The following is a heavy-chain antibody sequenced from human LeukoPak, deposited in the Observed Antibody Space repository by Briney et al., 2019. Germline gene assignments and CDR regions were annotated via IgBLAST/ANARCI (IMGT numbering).Heavy chain of an antibody. CDR1: GFNFSSNW. J-gene: IGHJ4*02. V-gene: IGHV3-7*02. D-gene: IGHD1-26*01. CDR3: AVAATGRGGIDY. Sequence: GGSLRLSCAASGFNFSSNWMSWVRQAPGKGLEWVANIKEDGSAKYYVDSVKGRFTISRDNANNSLFLQMNSLRAEDTAVYYCAVAATGRGGIDYWGQGTLVTVSS. CDR2: IKEDGSAK.